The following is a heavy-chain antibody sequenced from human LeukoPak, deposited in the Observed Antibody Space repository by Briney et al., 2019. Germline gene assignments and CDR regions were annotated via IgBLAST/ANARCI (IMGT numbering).Heavy chain of an antibody. D-gene: IGHD2-21*02. CDR2: INTYTRNP. CDR3: ARQVGTASSHDFGH. Sequence: GASVKVSCKASGYTFTTYVLNWVRQAPGQGFEWMGFINTYTRNPTYAQGFTGRFVFSLDTSVSTAYLQISSLTAEDTAVYYCARQVGTASSHDFGHWGHGTLVTVSS. V-gene: IGHV7-4-1*02. J-gene: IGHJ4*01. CDR1: GYTFTTYV.